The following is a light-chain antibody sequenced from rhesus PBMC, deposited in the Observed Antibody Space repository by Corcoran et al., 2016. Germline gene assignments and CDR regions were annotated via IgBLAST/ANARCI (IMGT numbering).Light chain of an antibody. CDR2: AAS. V-gene: IGKV1S12*01. CDR1: QNIYRN. J-gene: IGKJ4*01. Sequence: DIQMTQSPSALSASVGDRVTISCRASQNIYRNLAWYQQKPGEAPKLLIYAASSWNTGIPSRFSGSGSGTDFTLTISSLQPEDSAAYYCQHYYDNPLTFGGGTKVELK. CDR3: QHYYDNPLT.